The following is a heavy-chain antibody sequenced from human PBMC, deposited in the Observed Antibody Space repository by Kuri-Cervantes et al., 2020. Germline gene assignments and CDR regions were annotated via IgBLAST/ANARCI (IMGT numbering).Heavy chain of an antibody. J-gene: IGHJ4*02. D-gene: IGHD4-23*01. CDR1: GFTFSSYS. CDR2: ISSSSSYI. V-gene: IGHV3-21*04. Sequence: GESLKISCAASGFTFSSYSMNWVRQAPGKGLEWVSSISSSSSYIYYADSVKGRFTISRDNAKNSLYLQMNSLRAEDTAVYYCARDYYGGNSFLLDWGQGTLVTVSS. CDR3: ARDYYGGNSFLLD.